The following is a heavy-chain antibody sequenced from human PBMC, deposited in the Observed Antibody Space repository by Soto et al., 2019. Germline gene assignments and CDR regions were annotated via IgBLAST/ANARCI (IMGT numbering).Heavy chain of an antibody. Sequence: QVQLQESGSGLVKPSETLSLTCTVSGGSVSSGNYYWSWIRQPPGKGLEWIGYIFHTGTTNYNPSLKSRVTISPDTSMNQFSLQLSSVTPADTAVYYCTRAPVSGSYCFDFWGQGTPVTVSS. D-gene: IGHD1-26*01. CDR3: TRAPVSGSYCFDF. J-gene: IGHJ4*02. V-gene: IGHV4-61*01. CDR1: GGSVSSGNYY. CDR2: IFHTGTT.